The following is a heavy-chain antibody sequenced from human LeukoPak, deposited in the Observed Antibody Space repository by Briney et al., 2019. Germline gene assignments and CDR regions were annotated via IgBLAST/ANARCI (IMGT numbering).Heavy chain of an antibody. J-gene: IGHJ5*02. CDR2: IYYSGST. D-gene: IGHD3-10*01. CDR1: GGSISSYY. Sequence: SETLSLTCTVSGGSISSYYWSWIRQPPGKGLEWIGYIYYSGSTNYNPSLKSRVTISVDTSKNQFSLKLSSVTAADTAVYYCARGVRMVRGVKADNWFDPWGQGTLVTVSS. V-gene: IGHV4-59*01. CDR3: ARGVRMVRGVKADNWFDP.